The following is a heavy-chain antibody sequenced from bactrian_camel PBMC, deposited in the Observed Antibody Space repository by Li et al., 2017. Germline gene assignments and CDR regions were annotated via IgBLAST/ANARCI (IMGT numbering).Heavy chain of an antibody. D-gene: IGHD3*01. CDR2: IDHDGSST. CDR3: AAGSEPSGVSWRVPARYES. Sequence: QVQLVESGGGSVQAGGSLRLSCAASGLTYRTYCMGWFRQAPGKEREGVAHIDHDGSSTSYADSVKGRFTISQGTAENMVWLQMDRLRPEDTAMYICAAGSEPSGVSWRVPARYESWGHGTQVTVS. J-gene: IGHJ4*01. V-gene: IGHV3S26*01. CDR1: GLTYRTYC.